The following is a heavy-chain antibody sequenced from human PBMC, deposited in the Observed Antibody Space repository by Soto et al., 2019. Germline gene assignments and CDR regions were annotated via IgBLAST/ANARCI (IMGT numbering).Heavy chain of an antibody. CDR2: INPNSGGT. D-gene: IGHD3-3*01. CDR3: ARLVIMNYYYGMDV. J-gene: IGHJ6*02. Sequence: ASVKVSCKASGYTFTVYYMHWVRQAPGQGLEWMGWINPNSGGTNYAQKFQGRVTMTRDTSISTAYMELSRLRSDDTAVYYCARLVIMNYYYGMDVWGQGTTVTVSS. CDR1: GYTFTVYY. V-gene: IGHV1-2*02.